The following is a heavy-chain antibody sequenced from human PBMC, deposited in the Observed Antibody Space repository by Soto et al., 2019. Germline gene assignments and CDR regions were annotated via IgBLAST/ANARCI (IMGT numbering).Heavy chain of an antibody. CDR3: ARDRSSGTYYYYYGMDV. CDR1: GGTFSSYA. Sequence: SVKVSCKASGGTFSSYAISWVRQAPGQGLEWMGGIIPIFGTANYAQKFQGRVTITADESTSIAYMELSSLRSEDTAVYYCARDRSSGTYYYYYGMDVWGQGTTVTVSS. V-gene: IGHV1-69*13. J-gene: IGHJ6*02. CDR2: IIPIFGTA. D-gene: IGHD3-22*01.